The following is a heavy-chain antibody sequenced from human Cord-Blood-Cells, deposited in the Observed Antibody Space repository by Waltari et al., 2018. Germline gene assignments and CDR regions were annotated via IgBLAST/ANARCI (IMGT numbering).Heavy chain of an antibody. CDR3: ARGGGVVVPAAMGGMDV. CDR1: GYTSTSYA. Sequence: QVQLVQSGAEVKKLGASVKVSCKASGYTSTSYAMHWVRQAPGQRLEWMGWINAGNGNTKYSQKFQGRVTITRDTSASTAYMELSSLRSEDTAVYYCARGGGVVVPAAMGGMDVWGQGTTVTVSS. V-gene: IGHV1-3*01. D-gene: IGHD2-2*01. J-gene: IGHJ6*02. CDR2: INAGNGNT.